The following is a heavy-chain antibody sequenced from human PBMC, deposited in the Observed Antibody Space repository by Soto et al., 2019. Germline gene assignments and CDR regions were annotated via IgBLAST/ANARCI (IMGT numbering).Heavy chain of an antibody. CDR3: AKDSTYYGSGSYYVY. CDR1: GFTFSTYA. J-gene: IGHJ4*01. V-gene: IGHV3-23*01. Sequence: PGGSLRLSCAASGFTFSTYALTWVRQAPGKGLEWVSSLSCGGDTTYSAESVEGRFFISRDNSKNTLFLQMNSLRAEDTAVYYCAKDSTYYGSGSYYVYWGHGILVTVSS. D-gene: IGHD3-10*01. CDR2: LSCGGDTT.